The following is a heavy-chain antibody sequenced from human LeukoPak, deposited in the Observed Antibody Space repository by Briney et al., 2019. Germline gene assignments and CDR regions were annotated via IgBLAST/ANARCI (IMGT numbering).Heavy chain of an antibody. CDR3: AIPTCSGSGYCSTSDPFHT. J-gene: IGHJ3*02. CDR1: GFTFSDYY. V-gene: IGHV3-11*03. Sequence: GGSLRLSCAASGFTFSDYYMTWIRQAPGKGLEWLSYISPSSSSTIYADPVKGRFTISRDNAKNSLYLQLNSLGVEDTATYYCAIPTCSGSGYCSTSDPFHTWGQGTMVTVSS. D-gene: IGHD2-2*03. CDR2: ISPSSSST.